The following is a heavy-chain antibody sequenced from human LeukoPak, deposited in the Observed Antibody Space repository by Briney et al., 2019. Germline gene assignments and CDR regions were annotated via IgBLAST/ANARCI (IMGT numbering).Heavy chain of an antibody. CDR1: GYTLTELS. D-gene: IGHD5-24*01. CDR2: FDPEDGET. Sequence: ASVKVSCKVSGYTLTELSMHWVRQAPGKGLEGMGGFDPEDGETIYAQKFQGRVTMTEDTSTDTAYMELSSLRSEDTAVYYCATAVMATVPGAFDIWGQGTMVTVSS. J-gene: IGHJ3*02. CDR3: ATAVMATVPGAFDI. V-gene: IGHV1-24*01.